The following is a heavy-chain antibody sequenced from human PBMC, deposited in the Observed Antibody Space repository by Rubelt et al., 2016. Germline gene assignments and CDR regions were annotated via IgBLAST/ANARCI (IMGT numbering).Heavy chain of an antibody. CDR1: GFTFNNNA. V-gene: IGHV3-23*01. Sequence: EVQLLDSGGGLVQPGGSLRLSCAASGFTFNNNAMSWVRQAPGQGLEWVSSISDSGGSSHYADSVKGRFTISRDNSKNTPYLQMNSLRAEDTAIYYCAKHCAYNSYYDPYYFDYWGQGTLVTVSS. D-gene: IGHD3-22*01. CDR3: AKHCAYNSYYDPYYFDY. CDR2: ISDSGGSS. J-gene: IGHJ4*02.